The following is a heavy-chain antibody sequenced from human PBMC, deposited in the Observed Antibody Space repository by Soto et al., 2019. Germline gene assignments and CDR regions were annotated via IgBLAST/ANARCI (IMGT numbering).Heavy chain of an antibody. CDR1: GGSISSSNW. D-gene: IGHD4-17*01. J-gene: IGHJ4*02. V-gene: IGHV4-4*02. CDR2: IYHSGST. CDR3: ARSTRSGTTFDY. Sequence: QVQLQESGPGLVKPSGTLSLTCAVSGGSISSSNWWSWVRHPPGKGLEWIGEIYHSGSTNYNPSLKRRVTIPVDKSKNQFSLKLSSVTAADTAVYYCARSTRSGTTFDYWGQGTLVTVSS.